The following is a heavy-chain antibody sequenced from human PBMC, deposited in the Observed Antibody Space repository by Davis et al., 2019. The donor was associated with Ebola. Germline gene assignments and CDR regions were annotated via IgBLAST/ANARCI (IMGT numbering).Heavy chain of an antibody. J-gene: IGHJ4*02. V-gene: IGHV4-59*01. CDR2: IYYSGST. Sequence: GSLRLSCAASGFTFSSYWMSWIRQPPGKGLEWIGYIYYSGSTNYNPSLKSRVTISVDTSKNQFSLKLSSVTAADTAVYYCARETYYYDSSGYHRGGFDYWGQGTLVTVSS. CDR3: ARETYYYDSSGYHRGGFDY. CDR1: GFTFSSYW. D-gene: IGHD3-22*01.